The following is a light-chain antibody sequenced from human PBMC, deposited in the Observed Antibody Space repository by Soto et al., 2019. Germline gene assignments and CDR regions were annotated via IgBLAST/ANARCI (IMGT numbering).Light chain of an antibody. J-gene: IGKJ5*01. V-gene: IGKV3-15*01. CDR2: GAS. Sequence: EIVMTQSPATLSVSPGERATLSCRASQSVSSNLAWYQQKPGQAPRLLIYGASARVTGIPARFSGSGSGTEFTLTISSLQSEDFVVYYCQQYHNWPPLTFGQGTRLETK. CDR3: QQYHNWPPLT. CDR1: QSVSSN.